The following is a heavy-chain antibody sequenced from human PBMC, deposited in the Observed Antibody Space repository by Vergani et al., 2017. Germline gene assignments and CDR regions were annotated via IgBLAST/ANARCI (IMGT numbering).Heavy chain of an antibody. CDR1: VGSISTGSSY. D-gene: IGHD5/OR15-5a*01. CDR3: ARDPRSTPHAFDI. CDR2: IYTRGTT. J-gene: IGHJ3*02. V-gene: IGHV4-61*02. Sequence: QVQLQESGPGLVKPSQTLSLTCTVPVGSISTGSSYWTWIRQPAGKGLEWIGRIYTRGTTNYNPSLKSRVTISLDPSRNQFSLKLSSVTAADTAVYFCARDPRSTPHAFDIWGQGTRVTVS.